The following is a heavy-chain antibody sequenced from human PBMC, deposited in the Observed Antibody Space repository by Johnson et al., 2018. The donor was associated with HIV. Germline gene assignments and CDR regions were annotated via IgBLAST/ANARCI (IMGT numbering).Heavy chain of an antibody. V-gene: IGHV3-30*04. CDR2: ITYDGRNK. Sequence: QMLLVESGGGVMQPGKSLRLSCEASGFTFRSYSMHWVRQAPGKGLEWVAVITYDGRNKYYTDSVKGRFIISRDNAKNSLYLPMHSLRAEDTAVYYCARDRGDSGSYVVAFDIWGQGTMVTVAS. D-gene: IGHD1-26*01. CDR3: ARDRGDSGSYVVAFDI. J-gene: IGHJ3*02. CDR1: GFTFRSYS.